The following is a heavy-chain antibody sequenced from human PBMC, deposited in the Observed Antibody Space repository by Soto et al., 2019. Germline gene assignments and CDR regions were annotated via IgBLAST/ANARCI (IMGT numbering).Heavy chain of an antibody. CDR3: ARYCSSTSCFTFDY. CDR1: GYSISSGYY. D-gene: IGHD2-2*02. J-gene: IGHJ4*02. Sequence: SETLSLTCTVSGYSISSGYYWGWIRQPPGKGLEWIGSIYHSGSTYYNPSLKSRVTISVDTSKNQFSLRWTSVTAADTAVYYCARYCSSTSCFTFDYWGQGTLVTVSS. CDR2: IYHSGST. V-gene: IGHV4-38-2*02.